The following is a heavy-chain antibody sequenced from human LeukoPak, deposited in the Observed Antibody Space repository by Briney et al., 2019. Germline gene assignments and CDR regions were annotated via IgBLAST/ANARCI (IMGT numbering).Heavy chain of an antibody. J-gene: IGHJ3*02. CDR3: ARDKSPNYYGSGSYYLFHAFDI. CDR2: ISYDGSNK. CDR1: GFTYSSYA. Sequence: GGSLRLSCAASGFTYSSYAMHWVRQAPGKGLEWVAVISYDGSNKYYADSVKGRFTISRDNSKNTLYLQMNSLRAEDTAVYYCARDKSPNYYGSGSYYLFHAFDIWGQGTMVTVSS. V-gene: IGHV3-30*04. D-gene: IGHD3-10*01.